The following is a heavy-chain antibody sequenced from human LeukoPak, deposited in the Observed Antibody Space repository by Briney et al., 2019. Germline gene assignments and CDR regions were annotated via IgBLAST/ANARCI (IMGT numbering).Heavy chain of an antibody. J-gene: IGHJ1*01. Sequence: GGSLSLSCAGSGFTFSNSWMGWVREAPGKGRGWVANVQHIGGETYYVDSVKGRFTIPRDNAKNSVYLQMNSLGADDTAVYYCATYSILNAREFRYWGQGTLVTV. V-gene: IGHV3-7*01. CDR2: VQHIGGET. CDR1: GFTFSNSW. D-gene: IGHD4-11*01. CDR3: ATYSILNAREFRY.